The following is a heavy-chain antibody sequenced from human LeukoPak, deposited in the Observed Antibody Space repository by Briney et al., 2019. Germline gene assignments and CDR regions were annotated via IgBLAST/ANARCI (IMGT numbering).Heavy chain of an antibody. CDR3: AKDLYGDYMIDY. CDR2: ISGSDGST. Sequence: GGSLRLSCAASGFTFSGYAMSWVRQAPGKGLEWVSVISGSDGSTYYADSVKGRFTISRDNSKNTLYLQMNSLRAEDTAVYYCAKDLYGDYMIDYWGQGTLVTVPS. V-gene: IGHV3-23*01. D-gene: IGHD4-17*01. CDR1: GFTFSGYA. J-gene: IGHJ4*02.